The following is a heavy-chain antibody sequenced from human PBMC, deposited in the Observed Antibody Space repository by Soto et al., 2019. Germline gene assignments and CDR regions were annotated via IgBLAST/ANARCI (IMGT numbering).Heavy chain of an antibody. D-gene: IGHD3-22*01. CDR3: ARIPITMITPFDY. V-gene: IGHV4-34*01. CDR1: GGSFSGYY. CDR2: INHSGST. Sequence: SETLSLTCAVYGGSFSGYYWSWIRQPPGKGLEWIGEINHSGSTNYNPSLKSRVTISVDTSKNQFSLKLSSVTAADTAVYYCARIPITMITPFDYWGQGTLVTVSS. J-gene: IGHJ4*02.